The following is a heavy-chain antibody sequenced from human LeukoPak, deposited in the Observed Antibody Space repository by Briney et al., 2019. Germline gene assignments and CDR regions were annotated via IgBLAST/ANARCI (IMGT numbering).Heavy chain of an antibody. Sequence: ASVKVSCKASGYSFSDYFIHWVRQAPGQGLEWMGRVNPNSGDTNYVQKFQGRVTMTRDTSISTVYMEVTSLRSEDTAVYYCARRRGYYDSNGYLAYWGQGTLVTVSS. CDR3: ARRRGYYDSNGYLAY. V-gene: IGHV1-2*06. D-gene: IGHD3-22*01. J-gene: IGHJ4*02. CDR2: VNPNSGDT. CDR1: GYSFSDYF.